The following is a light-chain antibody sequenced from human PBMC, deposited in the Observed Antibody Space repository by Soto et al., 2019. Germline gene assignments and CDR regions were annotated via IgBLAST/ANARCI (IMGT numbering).Light chain of an antibody. CDR3: SSYAGSNNFVV. V-gene: IGLV2-8*01. Sequence: QSALTQPPSASGSPGRSVTISCTGTSSDVGDYNYVSWYQHHPGKAPKLMIYEVSKRPSGVPDRFSGSKSGNTASLTVSGLQADDEADYYCSSYAGSNNFVVFGGGTKLTVL. CDR2: EVS. CDR1: SSDVGDYNY. J-gene: IGLJ2*01.